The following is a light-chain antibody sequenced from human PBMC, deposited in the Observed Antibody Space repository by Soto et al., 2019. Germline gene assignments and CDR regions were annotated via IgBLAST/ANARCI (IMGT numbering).Light chain of an antibody. CDR3: SSYTSSSTLV. V-gene: IGLV2-14*01. CDR2: EVS. Sequence: QSVLTQPASVSGSPGQSITISCTGTSSDVGGYNYVSWYQQHPGKAPKLMISEVSNRPSGVSNRLSGSKSGNTASLTISGLQAEDEADYYCSSYTSSSTLVFGTGTKVTVL. CDR1: SSDVGGYNY. J-gene: IGLJ1*01.